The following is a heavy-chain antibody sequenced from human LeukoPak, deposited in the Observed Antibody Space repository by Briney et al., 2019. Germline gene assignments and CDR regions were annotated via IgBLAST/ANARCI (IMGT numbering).Heavy chain of an antibody. CDR1: GFTFSRYW. CDR3: ASYLTSIPSGMDV. CDR2: ISTDGSTT. V-gene: IGHV3-74*01. D-gene: IGHD2/OR15-2a*01. J-gene: IGHJ6*02. Sequence: AGSLRLSCAASGFTFSRYWMHWLRHAPGKGLVWASRISTDGSTTTYADSVKGRFTISRDNGKNTLYLQMNSLIAEDTAVYYCASYLTSIPSGMDVWGQGTTVTVSS.